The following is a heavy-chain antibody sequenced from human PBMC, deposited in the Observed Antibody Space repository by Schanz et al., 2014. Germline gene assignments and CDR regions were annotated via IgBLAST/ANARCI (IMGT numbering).Heavy chain of an antibody. Sequence: QVHLVESGGGVVQPGRSLRLSCAASGFTFSSYGMHWVRQAPGKGLEWVAIISLDGSNQYYADSVKGRFTISRDNSKNTLYLQMNSLRTEDTAVYYCAGDWASGRYYSDYWGRGTLVTVSS. CDR2: ISLDGSNQ. D-gene: IGHD1-26*01. CDR3: AGDWASGRYYSDY. CDR1: GFTFSSYG. V-gene: IGHV3-30*03. J-gene: IGHJ4*02.